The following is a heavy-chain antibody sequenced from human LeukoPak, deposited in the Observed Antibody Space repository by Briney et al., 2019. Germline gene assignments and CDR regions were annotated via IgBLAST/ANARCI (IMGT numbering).Heavy chain of an antibody. CDR1: GFTFSSYW. D-gene: IGHD2-2*01. V-gene: IGHV3-74*01. Sequence: GGSLRLSCAASGFTFSSYWMHWVRQAPRKGLVWVSRIHSDGSSTSYADTVKGRFTISRDNAKNTLYLQMNSLRAEDTAVYYCARAGWYCSSTSCSYFDYWGQGTLVTVSS. J-gene: IGHJ4*02. CDR2: IHSDGSST. CDR3: ARAGWYCSSTSCSYFDY.